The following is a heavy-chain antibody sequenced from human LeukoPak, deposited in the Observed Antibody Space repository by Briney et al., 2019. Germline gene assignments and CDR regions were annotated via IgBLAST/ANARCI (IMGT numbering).Heavy chain of an antibody. Sequence: GRSLRLSCAASGFTFSSYAMHWVRQAPGKGLEWVAVISYDGSNKYYADSVKGRFTISRDNSKNTLYLQMNSLRAEDTAVYYCAKDSVDIVVVVAATWGQGTLVTVSS. D-gene: IGHD2-15*01. CDR2: ISYDGSNK. CDR1: GFTFSSYA. J-gene: IGHJ5*02. V-gene: IGHV3-30-3*01. CDR3: AKDSVDIVVVVAAT.